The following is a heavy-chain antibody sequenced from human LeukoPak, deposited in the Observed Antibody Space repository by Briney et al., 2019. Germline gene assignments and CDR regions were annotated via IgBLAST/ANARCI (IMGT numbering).Heavy chain of an antibody. D-gene: IGHD3-10*01. CDR1: GGSISSYY. Sequence: KSSETLSLTCTVSGGSISSYYWSWIRQPAGKGLEWIGRIYTSGSTNYNPSLKSRVTMSVDTFKNQFSLKLSSVTAADTAVYYCARAPLGFGNDPPSGYYYYMDVWGKGTTVTVSS. CDR2: IYTSGST. CDR3: ARAPLGFGNDPPSGYYYYMDV. J-gene: IGHJ6*03. V-gene: IGHV4-4*07.